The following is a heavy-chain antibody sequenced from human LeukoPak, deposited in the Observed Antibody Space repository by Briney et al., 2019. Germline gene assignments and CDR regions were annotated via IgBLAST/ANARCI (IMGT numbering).Heavy chain of an antibody. CDR2: IYYNGNA. J-gene: IGHJ3*02. D-gene: IGHD5-24*01. Sequence: PSETLSLTCTVSGGSINSGDYYWSWIRQPPGKGLEWIGYIYYNGNAYYNPSLESRVTLSVDTSKNQFSLKLRSVTAADTAVYYCARDPDPLEGTHAFDIWGQGTTVTVSS. CDR1: GGSINSGDYY. CDR3: ARDPDPLEGTHAFDI. V-gene: IGHV4-30-4*01.